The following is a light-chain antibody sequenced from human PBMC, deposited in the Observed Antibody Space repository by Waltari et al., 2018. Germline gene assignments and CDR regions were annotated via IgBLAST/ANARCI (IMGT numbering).Light chain of an antibody. J-gene: IGLJ3*02. CDR3: AAWDASLSAWL. CDR1: SSNIGSNS. Sequence: QSVLTQPPSASGTPGQRVTIPCSGSSSNIGSNSVYWYQHLPGTAPKLLIYRNNQRPSGVPGRFSGSKSDTSASLAISGLRSEDEADYYCAAWDASLSAWLFGGGTKVTVL. CDR2: RNN. V-gene: IGLV1-47*01.